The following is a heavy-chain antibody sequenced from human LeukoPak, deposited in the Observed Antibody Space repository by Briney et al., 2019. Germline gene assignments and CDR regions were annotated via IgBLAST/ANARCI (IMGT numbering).Heavy chain of an antibody. V-gene: IGHV1-8*01. J-gene: IGHJ3*02. Sequence: GASVKVSCKASGYTFTSYDINWVRQATGQGLEWMGWMNPNSGNTGYAQKFQGRVTMTRNTSISTAYMELSSLRSEDTAVYYCARTPFQSPLSRGGDFDIWGQGTMVTVSS. CDR3: ARTPFQSPLSRGGDFDI. D-gene: IGHD3-10*01. CDR2: MNPNSGNT. CDR1: GYTFTSYD.